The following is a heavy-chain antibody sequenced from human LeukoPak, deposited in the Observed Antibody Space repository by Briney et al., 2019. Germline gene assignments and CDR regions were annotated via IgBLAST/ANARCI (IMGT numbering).Heavy chain of an antibody. CDR2: IIPIFGTA. D-gene: IGHD1-26*01. J-gene: IGHJ3*02. CDR3: ARNSGSYYNDAFDI. Sequence: ASVKVSCKASGGTFISYAISWVRQAPGQGLEWMGGIIPIFGTANYAQKFQGRVTITADESTSTAYMELSSLRSEDTAVYYCARNSGSYYNDAFDIWGQGTMVTVSS. CDR1: GGTFISYA. V-gene: IGHV1-69*13.